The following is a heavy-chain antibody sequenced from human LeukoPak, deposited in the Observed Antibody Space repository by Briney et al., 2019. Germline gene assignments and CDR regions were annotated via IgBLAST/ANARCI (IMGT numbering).Heavy chain of an antibody. CDR1: GFTFSNYN. CDR2: ISSSTSTI. V-gene: IGHV3-48*01. Sequence: PGGSLRLSCAASGFTFSNYNMNWVRRAPGKGLEWVSYISSSTSTIYYADSVKGRFTISRDNAKNSLYLQMNSLRAEDTAVYYCARQYGDPYYYYYYMDVWGKGTTVTVSS. J-gene: IGHJ6*03. CDR3: ARQYGDPYYYYYYMDV. D-gene: IGHD4-17*01.